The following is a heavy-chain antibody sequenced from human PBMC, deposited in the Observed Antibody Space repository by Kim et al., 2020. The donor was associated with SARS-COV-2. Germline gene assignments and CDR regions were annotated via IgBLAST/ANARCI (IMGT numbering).Heavy chain of an antibody. Sequence: ASVKVSCKASGYTFTSYAMNWVRQAPGQGLEWMGWINTNTGNPTYAQGFTGRFVFSLDTSVSTAYLQISSLKAEDTAVYYCARDLPYDYVWGSYRYTAGLDYWGQGTLVTVSS. CDR2: INTNTGNP. CDR1: GYTFTSYA. D-gene: IGHD3-16*02. CDR3: ARDLPYDYVWGSYRYTAGLDY. J-gene: IGHJ4*02. V-gene: IGHV7-4-1*02.